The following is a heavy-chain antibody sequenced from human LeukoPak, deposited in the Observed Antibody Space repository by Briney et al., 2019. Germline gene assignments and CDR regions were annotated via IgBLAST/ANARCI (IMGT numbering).Heavy chain of an antibody. CDR1: GFTFSSYG. D-gene: IGHD6-19*01. Sequence: GGSLRLSCAASGFTFSSYGMHWVRQAPGKGLEGVAVISYDGSNKYYADSVKGRFTISRDNSKNTLYLQMNSLRAEDTAVYYCAKDLIAVAGTGAGGYFDYWGQGTQVTVSS. CDR2: ISYDGSNK. CDR3: AKDLIAVAGTGAGGYFDY. V-gene: IGHV3-30*18. J-gene: IGHJ4*02.